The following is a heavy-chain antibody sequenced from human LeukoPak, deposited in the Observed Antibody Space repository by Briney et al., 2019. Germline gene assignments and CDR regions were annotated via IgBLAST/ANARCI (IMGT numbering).Heavy chain of an antibody. D-gene: IGHD3-10*01. Sequence: GGSLRLSCAASGFTFDDYAMHWVRQAPGKGLEWVSGIRWNSGSIGYADSVKGRFTISRDNAKNSLYLQMNSLRAEDTALYYCAKAALDDYGSGSYSNWFDPWGQGTLVTVSS. J-gene: IGHJ5*02. CDR1: GFTFDDYA. V-gene: IGHV3-9*01. CDR3: AKAALDDYGSGSYSNWFDP. CDR2: IRWNSGSI.